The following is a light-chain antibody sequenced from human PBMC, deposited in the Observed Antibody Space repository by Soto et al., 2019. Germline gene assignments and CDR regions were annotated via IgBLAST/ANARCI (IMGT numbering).Light chain of an antibody. Sequence: EIVLTQSPGTLSLSPGERATLSCRASQSVSSSYLAWYQQKPGQAPRLLIYGASSRATGIPDRFSGSGSGTDFTLTISRLEPEDFAVYYCQQYGSSHLWTFGPGTKVDIK. CDR2: GAS. J-gene: IGKJ3*01. CDR3: QQYGSSHLWT. V-gene: IGKV3-20*01. CDR1: QSVSSSY.